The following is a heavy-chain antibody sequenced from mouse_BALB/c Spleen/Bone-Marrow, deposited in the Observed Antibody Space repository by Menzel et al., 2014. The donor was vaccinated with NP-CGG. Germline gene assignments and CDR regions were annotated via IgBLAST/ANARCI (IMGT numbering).Heavy chain of an antibody. CDR3: ARHRHGNAVSYYAMDY. V-gene: IGHV5-6*01. D-gene: IGHD2-1*01. Sequence: DVQLVEAGGDLVRPGVSLKLSCAASGFTFSSYGMSWVRQTPDKRLEWVATISTGAGYIYYPDSVKGRFTISRDNAKNTLYLQMSSLKSEDTAMYYCARHRHGNAVSYYAMDYRAQATSVTVTS. J-gene: IGHJ4*01. CDR1: GFTFSSYG. CDR2: ISTGAGYI.